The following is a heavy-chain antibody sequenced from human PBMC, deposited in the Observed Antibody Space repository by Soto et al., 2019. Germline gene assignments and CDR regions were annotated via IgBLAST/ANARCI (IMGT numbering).Heavy chain of an antibody. CDR3: ATAGHNVCDPGVHCDP. Sequence: QVQLQESGPGLVKPSQTLSLTCTVSGGSISSGGYYWSWIRQHPGKGLEWIGYIYYSGRTYYNPSPKCPVTRSVDTSNNLFSLKLSSVAAAETAVYYCATAGHNVCDPGVHCDPWGRGTLVTVSS. V-gene: IGHV4-31*01. CDR1: GGSISSGGYY. D-gene: IGHD2-8*01. CDR2: IYYSGRT. J-gene: IGHJ2*01.